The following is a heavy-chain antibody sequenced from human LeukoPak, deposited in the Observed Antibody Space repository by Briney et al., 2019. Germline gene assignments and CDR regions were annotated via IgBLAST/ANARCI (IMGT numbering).Heavy chain of an antibody. V-gene: IGHV4-34*01. CDR2: INHSGST. Sequence: PSETLSLTCAVYGGSFSGYYWSWIRQPPGKGLEWIGEINHSGSTNYNPSLKSRVTISVDTSKNQFSLKLSSVTAADTAVYYCARVVAAAGLDPLDYWGQGTLVTVSS. CDR1: GGSFSGYY. D-gene: IGHD6-13*01. J-gene: IGHJ4*02. CDR3: ARVVAAAGLDPLDY.